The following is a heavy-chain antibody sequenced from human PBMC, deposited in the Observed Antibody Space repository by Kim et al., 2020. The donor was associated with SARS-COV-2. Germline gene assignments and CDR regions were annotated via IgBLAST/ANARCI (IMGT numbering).Heavy chain of an antibody. V-gene: IGHV6-1*01. J-gene: IGHJ4*02. D-gene: IGHD6-13*01. Sequence: YALSVKSRITINPDTSKTQFSLQLNSVTPEETAVYYGARGRQQLVQALDYWGQGTLVTVSS. CDR3: ARGRQQLVQALDY.